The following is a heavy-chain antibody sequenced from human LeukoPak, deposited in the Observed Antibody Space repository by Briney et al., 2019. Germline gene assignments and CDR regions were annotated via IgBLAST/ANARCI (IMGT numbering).Heavy chain of an antibody. V-gene: IGHV3-48*03. CDR1: GFTFSDYE. CDR2: ISISGTTI. D-gene: IGHD1-26*01. CDR3: ARVGGSYFGDYYYYYMDV. J-gene: IGHJ6*03. Sequence: GGSLRLSCAASGFTFSDYEMNWVRQAPGKGLEWLSHISISGTTIHYADSVKGRFTISRDNAKNSLYLQMNSLRAEDTAVYYCARVGGSYFGDYYYYYMDVWGKGTTVTVSS.